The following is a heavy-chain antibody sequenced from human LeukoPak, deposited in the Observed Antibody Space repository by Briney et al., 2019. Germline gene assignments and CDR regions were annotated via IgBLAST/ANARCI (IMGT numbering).Heavy chain of an antibody. CDR3: ASVRDRDGPPGDY. CDR2: ISSSSRTI. CDR1: GFNFSTYN. J-gene: IGHJ4*02. D-gene: IGHD5-24*01. Sequence: PGGSLRLSCAASGFNFSTYNMNWVRQAPGKGLEWVSYISSSSRTIYYADSVKGRFTISRDNAKNSLYLQMNSLRDEDTAVYYCASVRDRDGPPGDYWGQGTLVTVSS. V-gene: IGHV3-48*02.